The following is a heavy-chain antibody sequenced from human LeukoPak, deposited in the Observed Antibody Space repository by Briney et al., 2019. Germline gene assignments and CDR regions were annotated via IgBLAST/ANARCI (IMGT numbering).Heavy chain of an antibody. V-gene: IGHV4-59*12. CDR1: GGSISNYY. Sequence: PSETLSLTCTVSGGSISNYYWSWIRQPPGKGLEWIGYIYYSGSTNYNPSLKSRVTISVDTSKNQFSLKLSSVTAADTAVYYCARDNQSEPDVWGQGTTVTVSS. D-gene: IGHD1-14*01. J-gene: IGHJ6*02. CDR2: IYYSGST. CDR3: ARDNQSEPDV.